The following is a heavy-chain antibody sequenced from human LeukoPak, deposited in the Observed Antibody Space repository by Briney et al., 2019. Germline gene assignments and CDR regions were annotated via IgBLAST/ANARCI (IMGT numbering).Heavy chain of an antibody. CDR3: ARAKYSLGPYYYYYMDV. CDR1: GYTFTGYY. D-gene: IGHD5-18*01. Sequence: ASVKVSCKASGYTFTGYYMHWVRQAPGQGLEWMGRINPNSGGTNYAQKFQGRVTMTRDTSISTAYMELSRLRSDDTAVYYCARAKYSLGPYYYYYMDVWGKGTTVTASS. V-gene: IGHV1-2*06. CDR2: INPNSGGT. J-gene: IGHJ6*03.